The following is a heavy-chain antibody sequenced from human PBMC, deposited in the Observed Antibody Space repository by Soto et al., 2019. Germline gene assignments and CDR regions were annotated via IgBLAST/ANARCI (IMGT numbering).Heavy chain of an antibody. CDR1: GFPFSRFA. CDR2: FSGTGGGT. Sequence: AGSLRLSCEASGFPFSRFAMSWVRQAPGKGLEWVSTFSGTGGGTYYADSVKGRFTISRDNFKSSLYLQMSNLRAEDTAIYYCAKGKISTSTYTSFDSWGQGTLVTVSS. J-gene: IGHJ5*01. D-gene: IGHD2-2*01. CDR3: AKGKISTSTYTSFDS. V-gene: IGHV3-23*01.